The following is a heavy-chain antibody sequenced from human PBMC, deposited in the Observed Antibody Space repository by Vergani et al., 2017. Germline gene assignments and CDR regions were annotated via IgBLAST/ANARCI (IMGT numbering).Heavy chain of an antibody. J-gene: IGHJ1*01. Sequence: QVHLVESGGGVVQPGRSLRLSGVVSGFTPGYYGMTWVRQAPGKGLEWVAVISHVGTQKYYADSVKGRFTISRDNSKSTLYLQMNSLRTEDTAVYYCATKSCGTPGCQIGYFREWGQGTLVTVSS. D-gene: IGHD1-1*01. CDR2: ISHVGTQK. V-gene: IGHV3-30*03. CDR3: ATKSCGTPGCQIGYFRE. CDR1: GFTPGYYG.